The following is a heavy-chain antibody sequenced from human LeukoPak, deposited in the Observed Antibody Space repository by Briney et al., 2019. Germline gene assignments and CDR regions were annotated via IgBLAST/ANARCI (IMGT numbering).Heavy chain of an antibody. V-gene: IGHV3-74*01. J-gene: IGHJ4*02. Sequence: GGSLRLSCAASGFTFSSYWMHWVRQAPGKGLVWVSRINSDGRSTNYADSVKGRFTISRDNAKSTLYLQMNSLRAEDTAVYYCARDPDSSGWSSFEYWGQGTLVTVSS. CDR2: INSDGRST. D-gene: IGHD6-19*01. CDR3: ARDPDSSGWSSFEY. CDR1: GFTFSSYW.